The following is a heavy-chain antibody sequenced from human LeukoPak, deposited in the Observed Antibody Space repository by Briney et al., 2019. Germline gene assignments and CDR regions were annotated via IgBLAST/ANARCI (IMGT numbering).Heavy chain of an antibody. Sequence: ASLKASCKASGYTFTGYYIHWVRQAPGHGLEWMGWIKPNSGGTNYAQKFQGRVTMTRDTSISTAYMALSRLRCDDTAVLYFARAVGGPFDYWGQGTLVTVSS. J-gene: IGHJ4*02. CDR3: ARAVGGPFDY. D-gene: IGHD2-2*01. V-gene: IGHV1-2*02. CDR2: IKPNSGGT. CDR1: GYTFTGYY.